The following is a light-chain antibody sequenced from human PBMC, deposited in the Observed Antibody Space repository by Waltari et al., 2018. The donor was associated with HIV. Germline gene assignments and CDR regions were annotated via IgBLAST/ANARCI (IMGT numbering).Light chain of an antibody. Sequence: EIVLTQSPGTLSLSPGERATLSCMASQSVSSSYLAWYQQKPGQAPRLLIYGASSRATGIPDRFSGSGSGTDFTLTISRLEPEDFAVYYCQQYGSSITFGQGTRLEIK. CDR2: GAS. J-gene: IGKJ5*01. V-gene: IGKV3-20*01. CDR1: QSVSSSY. CDR3: QQYGSSIT.